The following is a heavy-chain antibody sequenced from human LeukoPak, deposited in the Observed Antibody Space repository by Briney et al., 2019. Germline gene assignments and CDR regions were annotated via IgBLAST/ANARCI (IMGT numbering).Heavy chain of an antibody. J-gene: IGHJ5*01. CDR1: GFTFSSYW. V-gene: IGHV3-74*01. CDR3: TRAITYFYGSVTYDWFDS. CDR2: IKSDGST. Sequence: PGGSLRLSCEASGFTFSSYWMHWVRHTPGKGLMWVARIKSDGSTIYADSVQGRFTISRDNAKNMVYLQMNSLRDDDTAINYCTRAITYFYGSVTYDWFDSWGQGTRVTVSS. D-gene: IGHD3-10*01.